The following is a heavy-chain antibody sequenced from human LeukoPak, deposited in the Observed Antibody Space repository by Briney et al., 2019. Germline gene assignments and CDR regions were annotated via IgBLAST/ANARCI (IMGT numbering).Heavy chain of an antibody. D-gene: IGHD1-1*01. J-gene: IGHJ6*03. Sequence: GGSLRLSCAASGFTFSSYEMNWVRQAPGKGLEWVAFIRYDGSNKYHADSVKGRFTISRDNSKNTVYLQMNSLRAKDTAVYFCAKEYGYDYNYYYSMDVWGKGTTVTIPS. V-gene: IGHV3-30*02. CDR3: AKEYGYDYNYYYSMDV. CDR2: IRYDGSNK. CDR1: GFTFSSYE.